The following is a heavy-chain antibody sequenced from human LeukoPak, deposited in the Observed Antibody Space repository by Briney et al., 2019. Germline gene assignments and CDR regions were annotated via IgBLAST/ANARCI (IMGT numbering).Heavy chain of an antibody. Sequence: ASVKVSCKASGYTFTSYYMHWVRQAPGQELEWMGIINPSGGSTSYAQKFQGRVTMTRDTSTSTVYMELSSLRSEDTAVYYCARDRGVDTAHWYFDLWGRGTLVTVSS. CDR1: GYTFTSYY. V-gene: IGHV1-46*01. CDR2: INPSGGST. D-gene: IGHD5-18*01. CDR3: ARDRGVDTAHWYFDL. J-gene: IGHJ2*01.